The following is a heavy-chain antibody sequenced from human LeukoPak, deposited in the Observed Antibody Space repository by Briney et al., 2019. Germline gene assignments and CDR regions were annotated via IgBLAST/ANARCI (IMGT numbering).Heavy chain of an antibody. CDR2: ICWNSGNI. CDR1: GFTFDDYA. D-gene: IGHD3-9*01. Sequence: GRSLRLPCAASGFTFDDYAMLWVRQAPGKGLVCVSGICWNSGNIGYADSVKGRFTISRDNAKNSLYLQMNSLRAEDTALYYCAKTYYDILTGYRTDAFDIWGQGTMVTVSS. CDR3: AKTYYDILTGYRTDAFDI. J-gene: IGHJ3*02. V-gene: IGHV3-9*01.